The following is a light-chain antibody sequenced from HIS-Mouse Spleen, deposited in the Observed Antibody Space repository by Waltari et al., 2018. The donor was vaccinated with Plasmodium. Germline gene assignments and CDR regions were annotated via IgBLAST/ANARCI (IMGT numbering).Light chain of an antibody. V-gene: IGLV3-10*01. CDR1: ALPNKY. J-gene: IGLJ3*02. Sequence: SYELTQPPSVSVSPGQTARITCSGDALPNKYAYWYQQKSVQAPVLVIYEDRKRPSGIPERFSGSSSGTMATLTISGAQVEDEADYYCYSTDSSGNHRVFGGGTKLTVL. CDR2: EDR. CDR3: YSTDSSGNHRV.